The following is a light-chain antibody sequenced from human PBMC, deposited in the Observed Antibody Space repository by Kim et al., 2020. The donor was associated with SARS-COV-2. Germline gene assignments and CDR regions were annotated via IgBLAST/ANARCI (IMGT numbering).Light chain of an antibody. Sequence: EIVMTQSPATLSVSLGERATLSCRASESVKTFLAWYQQKPGQAPRLLIYGASTRATGVPARFSGSGSGTDFTVTISSLQSEDVAVYYCQQHNKWPLTFGGGTKVDIK. CDR1: ESVKTF. J-gene: IGKJ4*01. V-gene: IGKV3-15*01. CDR3: QQHNKWPLT. CDR2: GAS.